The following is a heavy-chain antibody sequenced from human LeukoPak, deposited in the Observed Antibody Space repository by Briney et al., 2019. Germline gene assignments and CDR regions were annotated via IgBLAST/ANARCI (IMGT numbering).Heavy chain of an antibody. CDR1: GFTFSSNA. D-gene: IGHD1-26*01. V-gene: IGHV3-30-3*01. Sequence: GGSLRLSCAASGFTFSSNAMHWVRQAPGKGLDWVAVITYDGSNKYYADSVKGRFTISRDNSKSTLYLQMNSLRAEDTALYYCARGLLGAPTSYFDYWGQGTLVTVSS. J-gene: IGHJ4*02. CDR3: ARGLLGAPTSYFDY. CDR2: ITYDGSNK.